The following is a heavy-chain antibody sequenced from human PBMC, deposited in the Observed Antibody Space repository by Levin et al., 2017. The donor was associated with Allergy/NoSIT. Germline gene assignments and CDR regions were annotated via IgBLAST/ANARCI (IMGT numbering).Heavy chain of an antibody. J-gene: IGHJ4*02. V-gene: IGHV4-34*01. CDR1: GGSFSGYY. D-gene: IGHD3-3*01. CDR3: ARAYGLRFLEWLFETRQLWERGDFDY. CDR2: INHSGST. Sequence: SETLSLTCAVYGGSFSGYYWSWIRQPPGKGLEWIGEINHSGSTNYNPSLKSRVTISVDTSKNQFSLKLSSVTAADTAVYYCARAYGLRFLEWLFETRQLWERGDFDYWGQGTLVTVSS.